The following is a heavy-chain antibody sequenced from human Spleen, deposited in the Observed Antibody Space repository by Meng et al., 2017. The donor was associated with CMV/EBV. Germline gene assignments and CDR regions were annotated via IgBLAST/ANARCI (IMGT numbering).Heavy chain of an antibody. D-gene: IGHD2-2*01. CDR2: IYSGGSST. Sequence: GESLKISCAASGFTFSSYAMSWVRQAPGKGLEWVSVIYSGGSSTYYADSVRGRFTISRDNAKNTLYLQMSSLRAEDTALYYCARVFHGYCSSVSCGGFDIWGQGTMVTVSS. CDR3: ARVFHGYCSSVSCGGFDI. CDR1: GFTFSSYA. V-gene: IGHV3-23*03. J-gene: IGHJ3*02.